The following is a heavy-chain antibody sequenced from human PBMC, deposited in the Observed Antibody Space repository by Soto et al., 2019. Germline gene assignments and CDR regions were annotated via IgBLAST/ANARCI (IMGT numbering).Heavy chain of an antibody. V-gene: IGHV4-59*05. J-gene: IGHJ4*02. CDR2: ISYSGST. Sequence: SETLSLTCTVSGGSISSYYWSWIRQPPGKGLEWIGSISYSGSTYYNPSLKSRVTISVDTSRNQFSLKLSSVTAADTAVYYCARPAYCSGNNCYGRHFDYWGQGTLVTVSS. CDR1: GGSISSYY. D-gene: IGHD2-2*01. CDR3: ARPAYCSGNNCYGRHFDY.